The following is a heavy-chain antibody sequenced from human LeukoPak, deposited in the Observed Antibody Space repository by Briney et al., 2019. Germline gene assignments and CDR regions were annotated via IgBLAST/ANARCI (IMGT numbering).Heavy chain of an antibody. D-gene: IGHD3-9*01. CDR3: ARDGGRYFDWLKN. V-gene: IGHV3-7*03. CDR2: IKQDGSEK. J-gene: IGHJ4*02. CDR1: GFTFSSYW. Sequence: PGGSLRLSCAASGFTFSSYWMSWVRQAPGKGLEWVANIKQDGSEKYYVDSVKGRFTISRDNSKNTLYLQMNSLRAEDTAVYYCARDGGRYFDWLKNWGQGTLVTVSP.